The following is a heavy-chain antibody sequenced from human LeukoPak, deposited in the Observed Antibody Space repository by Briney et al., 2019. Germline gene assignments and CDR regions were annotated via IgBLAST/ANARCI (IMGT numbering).Heavy chain of an antibody. CDR1: GGAISSYY. D-gene: IGHD4-17*01. CDR3: VYGALYYFDY. CDR2: IYTSGST. J-gene: IGHJ4*02. Sequence: SETLSLTCTVSGGAISSYYWSGIRQPAGKGLEWIGRIYTSGSTNYNPSLTSRVTMSVDTSKNQFSLKLSSVTAADTAVYYCVYGALYYFDYWGQGTLVTVSS. V-gene: IGHV4-4*07.